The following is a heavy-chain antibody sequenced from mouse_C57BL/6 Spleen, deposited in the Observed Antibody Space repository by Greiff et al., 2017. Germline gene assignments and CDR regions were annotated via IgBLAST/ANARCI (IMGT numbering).Heavy chain of an antibody. V-gene: IGHV1-47*01. CDR1: GFTFTTYP. CDR2: FHPDNDDT. J-gene: IGHJ3*01. D-gene: IGHD2-4*01. Sequence: QVQLQQSGAELVKPGASVKMSCTASGFTFTTYPIEWMNQNPGKSLEWIGNFHPDNDDTKYNDKLKGKATFTVEKDSSTGYVELRRKTSEDSAIYYCARVNDYDEFAYWGQGTLVTVSA. CDR3: ARVNDYDEFAY.